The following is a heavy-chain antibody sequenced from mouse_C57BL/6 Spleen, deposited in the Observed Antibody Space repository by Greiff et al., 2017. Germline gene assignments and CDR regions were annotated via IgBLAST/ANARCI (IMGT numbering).Heavy chain of an antibody. CDR2: INPNNGGT. CDR3: ARDDSYFDY. V-gene: IGHV1-26*01. CDR1: GYTFTDYY. D-gene: IGHD2-4*01. Sequence: EVQLQQSGPELVKPGASVKISCKASGYTFTDYYMNWVKQSHGKSLEWIGDINPNNGGTSYNQKFKGKATLTVDKSSSTAYMELRSLTSEDSAVYYCARDDSYFDYWGQGTTLTVSS. J-gene: IGHJ2*01.